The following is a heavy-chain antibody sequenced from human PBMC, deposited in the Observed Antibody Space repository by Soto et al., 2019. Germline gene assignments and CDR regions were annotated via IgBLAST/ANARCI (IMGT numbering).Heavy chain of an antibody. V-gene: IGHV3-23*01. CDR2: ISGSGGST. CDR1: GFTFSSYA. J-gene: IGHJ4*02. CDR3: AKDHIGSSSWHPPYFDY. Sequence: EVQLLESGGGLVQPGGSLRLSCAASGFTFSSYAMSWVRQAPGKGLEWVSAISGSGGSTYYADSVKGRFTISRDNSKNTLYLQMNSLRAEDTAVYYCAKDHIGSSSWHPPYFDYWGQGTLVTVSS. D-gene: IGHD6-13*01.